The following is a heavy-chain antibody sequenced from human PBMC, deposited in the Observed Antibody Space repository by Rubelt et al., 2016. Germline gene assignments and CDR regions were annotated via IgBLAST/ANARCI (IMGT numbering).Heavy chain of an antibody. J-gene: IGHJ4*02. CDR2: IYYSGST. CDR1: GGSISSYY. CDR3: ARVGQQLAVDY. V-gene: IGHV4-59*01. D-gene: IGHD6-13*01. Sequence: QVQLQESGPGLVKPSETLSLTCTVSGGSISSYYWSWIRQPPGKGLEWIGYIYYSGSTNYNPSLKSRVTISVDTSKNQFSLKLSSVTAADTAVYYCARVGQQLAVDYWGQGTLVTVSS.